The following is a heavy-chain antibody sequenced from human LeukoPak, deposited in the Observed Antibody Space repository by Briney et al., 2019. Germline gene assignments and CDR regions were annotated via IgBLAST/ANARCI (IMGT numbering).Heavy chain of an antibody. D-gene: IGHD4-11*01. CDR2: IRYDGSNK. CDR1: GFTFSSYG. V-gene: IGHV3-30*02. Sequence: GGSLRLSCAASGFTFSSYGMHWVRQAPGKGLEWVAFIRYDGSNKYYADSVKGRFTISRDNSTNTLYLQMNSLRAEDTAVYYCAKRGNYSNFNYYYYMDVWGKGTTVTVSS. J-gene: IGHJ6*03. CDR3: AKRGNYSNFNYYYYMDV.